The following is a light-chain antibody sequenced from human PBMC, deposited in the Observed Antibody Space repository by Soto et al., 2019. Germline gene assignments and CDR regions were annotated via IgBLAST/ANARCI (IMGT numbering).Light chain of an antibody. CDR2: DSS. CDR3: QQRNNWPPT. J-gene: IGKJ2*01. V-gene: IGKV3-11*01. Sequence: EIVLTQSPATPSFSPGERATLFCRASQSIRTDLAWYQQKSGQAPMLLIYDSSNRATGIPARFSGGGSGTDFTLTVSSLEPEDFAVYYCQQRNNWPPTFGQGTKLEI. CDR1: QSIRTD.